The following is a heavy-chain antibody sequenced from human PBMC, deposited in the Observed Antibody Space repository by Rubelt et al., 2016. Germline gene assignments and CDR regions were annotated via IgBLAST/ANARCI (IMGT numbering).Heavy chain of an antibody. CDR3: AKKTRYYDSDGYCDY. J-gene: IGHJ4*02. D-gene: IGHD3-22*01. V-gene: IGHV3-23*01. CDR2: ISGSGGST. Sequence: PGGSLRLSCAASGFTFSTYGMTWVRQAPGKGLEWVSAISGSGGSTYYADSVKGRFTISRDNSKDTLYLQMNSLRAEDTAVYYCAKKTRYYDSDGYCDYWGQGTLVTVSS. CDR1: GFTFSTYG.